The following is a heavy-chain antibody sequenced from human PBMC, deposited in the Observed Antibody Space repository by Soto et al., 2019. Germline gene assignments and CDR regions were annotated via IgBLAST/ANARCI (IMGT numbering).Heavy chain of an antibody. CDR3: ARMYSSGSGWFHP. CDR1: GYSITAGGYY. Sequence: LQESGPGLVKPSQTLSLTCFVSGYSITAGGYYWSWIRHHPGKGLEWIGSFYSSGSIIYNPSIRSRVSLSGDTSSNQFSMSLTSVTAADTARYYCARMYSSGSGWFHPWGQGTLVTVSS. J-gene: IGHJ5*02. V-gene: IGHV4-31*03. D-gene: IGHD6-19*01. CDR2: FYSSGSI.